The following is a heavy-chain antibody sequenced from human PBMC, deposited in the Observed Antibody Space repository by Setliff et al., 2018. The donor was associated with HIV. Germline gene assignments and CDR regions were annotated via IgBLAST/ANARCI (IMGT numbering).Heavy chain of an antibody. J-gene: IGHJ3*02. Sequence: SVKVSCKASGGTFSSYAISWVRKAPGQGLEWMGGIIPIFGTANYAQKFQGRVTITTDESTSTAYMELSSLRSEDTAVYYCAGVFGVYYDKEGPYDAFDIWGQGTMVTVSS. D-gene: IGHD3-22*01. CDR1: GGTFSSYA. CDR3: AGVFGVYYDKEGPYDAFDI. V-gene: IGHV1-69*05. CDR2: IIPIFGTA.